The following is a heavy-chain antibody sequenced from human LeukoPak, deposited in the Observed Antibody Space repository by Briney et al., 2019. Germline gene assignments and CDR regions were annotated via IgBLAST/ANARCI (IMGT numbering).Heavy chain of an antibody. D-gene: IGHD5-12*01. CDR3: AREGGGYEREFDY. J-gene: IGHJ4*02. V-gene: IGHV3-30-3*01. Sequence: QPGGSLRLSCAASGFTXSSYAMHWVRQAPXXXXEWVAVISYDGSNKYYADSVKGRFTISRDNSKNTLYLQMNSLRAEDTAVYYCAREGGGYEREFDYWGQGTLVTVSS. CDR2: ISYDGSNK. CDR1: GFTXSSYA.